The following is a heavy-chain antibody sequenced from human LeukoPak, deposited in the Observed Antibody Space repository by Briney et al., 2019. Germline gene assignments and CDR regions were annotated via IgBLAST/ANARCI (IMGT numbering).Heavy chain of an antibody. D-gene: IGHD2-2*01. CDR2: IWYDGSNK. CDR3: ARDQFEVVPAAADYYYYYGMDV. CDR1: GFTFSSYG. J-gene: IGHJ6*02. Sequence: GRSLRLSCAASGFTFSSYGMHWVRQAPGKGLEWVAVIWYDGSNKYYADSVKGRFTISRDNSENTLYLQMNSLRAEDTAVYYCARDQFEVVPAAADYYYYYGMDVWGQGTTVTVSS. V-gene: IGHV3-33*01.